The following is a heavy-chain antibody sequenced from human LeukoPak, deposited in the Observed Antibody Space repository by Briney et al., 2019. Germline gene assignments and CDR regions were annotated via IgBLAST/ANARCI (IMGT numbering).Heavy chain of an antibody. CDR3: ARDVISITIFGVVIPPLGY. J-gene: IGHJ4*02. D-gene: IGHD3-3*01. CDR2: INPNSGGT. Sequence: ASVKVSCKASGYTFGGYYMHWVRQAPGQGLEWMGWINPNSGGTNYAQKFQGRVTMTRDTSISTAYMELSRPRSDDTAVYYCARDVISITIFGVVIPPLGYWGQGTLVTVSS. V-gene: IGHV1-2*02. CDR1: GYTFGGYY.